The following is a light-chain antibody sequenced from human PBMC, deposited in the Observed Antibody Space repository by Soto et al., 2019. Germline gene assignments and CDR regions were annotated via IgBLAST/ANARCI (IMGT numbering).Light chain of an antibody. CDR2: GAS. V-gene: IGKV3-15*01. J-gene: IGKJ1*01. CDR3: HQYNDGPAGT. CDR1: QSVSNN. Sequence: EIVMTQSPATLSMSPGERATLSCRGSQSVSNNLAWYQQKPGQATTLIIFGASTRANGVPVRFSGSGSGRQFTLTISSLQSEDFAVYYCHQYNDGPAGTFGQGTKVDIK.